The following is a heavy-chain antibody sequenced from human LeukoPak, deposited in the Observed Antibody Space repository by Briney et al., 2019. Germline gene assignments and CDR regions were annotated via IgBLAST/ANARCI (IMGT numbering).Heavy chain of an antibody. D-gene: IGHD6-13*01. V-gene: IGHV4-34*01. CDR3: ARRGVEAAAGTQFGY. CDR2: INHSGST. Sequence: SETLSLTCAVYGGSFSGYYWSWIRQPPGKGLEWIGEINHSGSTNYNPSLKSRVTISVDTSKNQFSLKLSSVTAADTAVYYCARRGVEAAAGTQFGYWGQGTLVTVSS. CDR1: GGSFSGYY. J-gene: IGHJ4*02.